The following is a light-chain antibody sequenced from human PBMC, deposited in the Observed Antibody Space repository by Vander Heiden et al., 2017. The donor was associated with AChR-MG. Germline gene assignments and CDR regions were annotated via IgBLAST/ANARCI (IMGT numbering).Light chain of an antibody. V-gene: IGLV2-11*01. Sequence: QSALTQPRPVSGSPGPSGTISCTGTSSDVGGYNYVSWYQQHPGKAPKLMIYDVSKRPSGVPDRFSGSKSGNTASLTISGLQAEDEADYYCCSYAGSYTLVFGGGTKLTVL. CDR2: DVS. CDR1: SSDVGGYNY. CDR3: CSYAGSYTLV. J-gene: IGLJ3*02.